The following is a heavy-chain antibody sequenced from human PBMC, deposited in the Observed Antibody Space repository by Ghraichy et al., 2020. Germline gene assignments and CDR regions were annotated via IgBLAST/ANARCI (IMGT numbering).Heavy chain of an antibody. V-gene: IGHV4-34*01. D-gene: IGHD3-3*01. CDR1: GGSFSGYY. CDR2: INHSGST. CDR3: ASVGYDFWSGYLRGFDP. Sequence: SQTLSLTCAVYGGSFSGYYWSWIRQPPGKGLEWIGEINHSGSTNYNPSLKSRVTISVDTSKNQFSLKLSSVTAADTAVYYCASVGYDFWSGYLRGFDPWGQGTLVTVSS. J-gene: IGHJ5*02.